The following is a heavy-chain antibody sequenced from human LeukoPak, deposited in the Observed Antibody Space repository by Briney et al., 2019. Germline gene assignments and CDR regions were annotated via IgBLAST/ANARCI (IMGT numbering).Heavy chain of an antibody. CDR1: GYTFTGYY. CDR3: ARNSNDYGDSLDP. Sequence: ASVKVSCKASGYTFTGYYMHWVRQAPGQGLEWMGWINPNSGGTNYAQKFQGRVTMTRDTSISTAYMELSRLRSDDTAVYYCARNSNDYGDSLDPWGQGTLVTVSS. D-gene: IGHD4-17*01. J-gene: IGHJ5*02. CDR2: INPNSGGT. V-gene: IGHV1-2*02.